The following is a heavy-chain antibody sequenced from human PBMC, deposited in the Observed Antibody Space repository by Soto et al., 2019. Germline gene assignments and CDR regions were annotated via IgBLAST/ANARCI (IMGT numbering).Heavy chain of an antibody. CDR2: INAYNGNT. V-gene: IGHV1-18*01. CDR3: ARDLHPYYYDSSGYYPGDNWFDP. D-gene: IGHD3-22*01. CDR1: GYTFTSYG. J-gene: IGHJ5*02. Sequence: GASVKVSCKASGYTFTSYGISWVRQAPGQGLEWMGWINAYNGNTNYAQKLQGRVTMTTDTSTSTAYMELRSLRSDDTAVYYCARDLHPYYYDSSGYYPGDNWFDPWGQGTLVTVSS.